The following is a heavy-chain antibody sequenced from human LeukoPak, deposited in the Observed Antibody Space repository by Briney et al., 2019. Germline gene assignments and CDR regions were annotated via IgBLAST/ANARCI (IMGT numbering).Heavy chain of an antibody. D-gene: IGHD3-16*01. CDR1: GFTFSSYG. CDR2: ISYDGSNK. V-gene: IGHV3-30*19. J-gene: IGHJ3*02. Sequence: PGGSLRLSCEASGFTFSSYGMHWVRQAPGKGLEWVAVISYDGSNKYYADSVKGRFTISRDNSKNTLYLQMNSLRAEDTAVYYCARVLFVKTFGGRGAFDIWGQGTMVTVSS. CDR3: ARVLFVKTFGGRGAFDI.